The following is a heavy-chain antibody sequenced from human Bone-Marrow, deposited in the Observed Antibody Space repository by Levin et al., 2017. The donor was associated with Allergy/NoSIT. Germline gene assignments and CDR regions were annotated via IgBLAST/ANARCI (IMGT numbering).Heavy chain of an antibody. D-gene: IGHD3-22*01. J-gene: IGHJ4*02. CDR3: ARHAGSDGYYPFDY. CDR1: GGSISSSSYY. V-gene: IGHV4-39*01. Sequence: SETLSLTCTVSGGSISSSSYYWGWIRQPPGKGLEWIGSIYYSGSTYYNPSLKSRVTISVDTSKNQFSLKLSSVTAADTAVYYCARHAGSDGYYPFDYWGQGTLVTVSS. CDR2: IYYSGST.